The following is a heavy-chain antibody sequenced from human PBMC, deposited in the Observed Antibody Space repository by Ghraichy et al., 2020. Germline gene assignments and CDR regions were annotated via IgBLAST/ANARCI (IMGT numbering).Heavy chain of an antibody. CDR1: GGSISNYY. Sequence: SQTLSLTCTVPGGSISNYYWSWIRQPPGKGLEWIGYIYYSGSTNYNPSLKSRVAISVDTSKNQFSLKLSSVTAADTAVYYCASVNYDILTGYLDWYFVLWGRGTPVSVSS. J-gene: IGHJ2*01. V-gene: IGHV4-59*01. D-gene: IGHD3-9*01. CDR3: ASVNYDILTGYLDWYFVL. CDR2: IYYSGST.